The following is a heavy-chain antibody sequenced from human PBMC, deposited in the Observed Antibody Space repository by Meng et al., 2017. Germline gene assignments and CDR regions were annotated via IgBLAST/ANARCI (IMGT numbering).Heavy chain of an antibody. CDR1: GFTVSSNY. CDR3: SYGSIAVAGTPFDY. CDR2: IYSGGST. V-gene: IGHV3-53*01. Sequence: GESLKISCAASGFTVSSNYMSWVRQAPGKGLEWVSVIYSGGSTYYADSVKGRFTISRDNSKNTLYLQMNSLRAEDTAVYYCSYGSIAVAGTPFDYWGQGTLVTGAS. J-gene: IGHJ4*02. D-gene: IGHD6-19*01.